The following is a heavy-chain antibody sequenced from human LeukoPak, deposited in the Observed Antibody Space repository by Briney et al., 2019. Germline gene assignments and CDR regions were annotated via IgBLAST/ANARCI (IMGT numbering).Heavy chain of an antibody. CDR2: IIPILGIA. V-gene: IGHV1-69*16. Sequence: SVKVSCKASGGTFSSYTISWVRQAPGQGLEWMGRIIPILGIANYAQKFQGRVTITTDESTSTAYMELSSLRSEHTAVYYCARDNHPALYSSGWYGNQGDYWGQGTLVTVSS. CDR3: ARDNHPALYSSGWYGNQGDY. J-gene: IGHJ4*02. D-gene: IGHD6-19*01. CDR1: GGTFSSYT.